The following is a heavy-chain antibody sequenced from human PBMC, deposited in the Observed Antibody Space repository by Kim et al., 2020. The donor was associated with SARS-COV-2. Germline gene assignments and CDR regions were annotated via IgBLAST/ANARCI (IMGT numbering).Heavy chain of an antibody. D-gene: IGHD3-22*01. V-gene: IGHV1-69*13. CDR1: GGTFSSYA. J-gene: IGHJ6*02. CDR3: ARVRKRPRNYYDSSGYYYYYYGMDV. CDR2: IIPIFGTA. Sequence: SVKVSCKASGGTFSSYAISWVRQAPGQGLEWMGGIIPIFGTANYAQKFQGRVTITADESTSTAYMELSSLRSEDTAVYYCARVRKRPRNYYDSSGYYYYYYGMDVWGQGTTVTVSS.